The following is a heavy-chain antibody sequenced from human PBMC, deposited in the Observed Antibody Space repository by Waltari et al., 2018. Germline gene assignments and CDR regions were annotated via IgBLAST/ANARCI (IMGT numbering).Heavy chain of an antibody. V-gene: IGHV4-59*01. CDR2: IYYSGST. J-gene: IGHJ3*02. CDR3: ASAWGLLDAFDI. Sequence: VQLVESGGGLVKPGGSLRLSCAASGFTFSSYSMNWVRQAPGKGLEWIGYIYYSGSTNYNPSLNSRVTISVDTSKNQFSLKLSSVTAADTAVYYCASAWGLLDAFDIWGQGTMVTVSS. D-gene: IGHD3-16*01. CDR1: GFTFSSYS.